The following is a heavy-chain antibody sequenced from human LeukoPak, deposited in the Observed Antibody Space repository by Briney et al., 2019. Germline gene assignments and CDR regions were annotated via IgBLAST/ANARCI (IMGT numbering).Heavy chain of an antibody. Sequence: SETLSLTCTVSGGSVSSGSYYWTWIRQPPGKGLEWIGYIYYSGGTNYNPSLKSRVTISLDTSKNHFSLKLSPMTAADTAVYYCARRSVGGGERFDYWGQGILVTVSS. CDR2: IYYSGGT. CDR3: ARRSVGGGERFDY. J-gene: IGHJ4*02. D-gene: IGHD3-16*01. V-gene: IGHV4-61*03. CDR1: GGSVSSGSYY.